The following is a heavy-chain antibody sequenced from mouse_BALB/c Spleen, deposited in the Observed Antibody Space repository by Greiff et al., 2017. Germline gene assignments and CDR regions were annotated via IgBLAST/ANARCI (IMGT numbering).Heavy chain of an antibody. D-gene: IGHD1-1*02. V-gene: IGHV5-9-4*01. Sequence: EVKLMESGGGLVKPGGSLKLSCAASGFTFSSYAMSWVRQSPEKRLEWVAEISSGGSYTYYPDTVTGRFTISRDNAKNTLYLEMSSLRSEDTAMYYCARDGGGYYFDYWGQGTTLTVSS. CDR3: ARDGGGYYFDY. CDR1: GFTFSSYA. J-gene: IGHJ2*01. CDR2: ISSGGSYT.